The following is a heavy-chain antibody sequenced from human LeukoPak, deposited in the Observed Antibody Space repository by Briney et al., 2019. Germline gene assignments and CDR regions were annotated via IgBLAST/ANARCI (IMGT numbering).Heavy chain of an antibody. V-gene: IGHV4-4*07. J-gene: IGHJ4*02. D-gene: IGHD1-26*01. CDR3: ARENSGSYREFDY. CDR2: IYTSGST. Sequence: LEWXGRIYTSGSTNYNASLKSRVSMSVDTSKNQFSLKLSSVTAAGTAVFYCARENSGSYREFDYWGQG.